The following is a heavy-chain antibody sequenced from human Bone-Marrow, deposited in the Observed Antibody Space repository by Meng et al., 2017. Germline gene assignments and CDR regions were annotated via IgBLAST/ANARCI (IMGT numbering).Heavy chain of an antibody. D-gene: IGHD6-13*01. J-gene: IGHJ6*02. CDR3: ARGGYIAAADTTQYGMDV. CDR1: GGSISSGGYY. Sequence: SETLSLTCTVSGGSISSGGYYWSWIRQHPGKGLEWIGYIYYSGDTYYNPCLKGRVTISVDTSKNPFYLKLSSVTAADTAVYYCARGGYIAAADTTQYGMDVWGQGTTVTVSS. CDR2: IYYSGDT. V-gene: IGHV4-31*03.